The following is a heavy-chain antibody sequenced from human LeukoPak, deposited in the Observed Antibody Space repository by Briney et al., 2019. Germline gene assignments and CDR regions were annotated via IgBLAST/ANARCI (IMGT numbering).Heavy chain of an antibody. J-gene: IGHJ6*02. CDR1: GFTFSSYG. CDR3: ARDVSRYYGMDV. CDR2: ITSSGTTV. Sequence: PGGSLRLSGAASGFTFSSYGMNWVRQAPGKGLEWVSYITSSGTTVSYADFVKGRFTISRDNAKNSLYLQMYSLRAEDTAVYYCARDVSRYYGMDVWGQGTTVTVSS. D-gene: IGHD5/OR15-5a*01. V-gene: IGHV3-48*03.